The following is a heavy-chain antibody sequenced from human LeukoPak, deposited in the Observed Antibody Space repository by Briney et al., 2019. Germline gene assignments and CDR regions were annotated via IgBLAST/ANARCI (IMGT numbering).Heavy chain of an antibody. Sequence: PSETLSLTCTVSGGSTSSSYSYWGWIRQPPGKGLEWIGNIYYSGSTYYNPSLKSRVTISVDTSKNQFSLKLSSVTAADTAVYYCARNQGVWSGYYLQYYFDYWGQGTLVTVSS. CDR1: GGSTSSSYSY. J-gene: IGHJ4*02. D-gene: IGHD3-3*01. CDR3: ARNQGVWSGYYLQYYFDY. CDR2: IYYSGST. V-gene: IGHV4-39*07.